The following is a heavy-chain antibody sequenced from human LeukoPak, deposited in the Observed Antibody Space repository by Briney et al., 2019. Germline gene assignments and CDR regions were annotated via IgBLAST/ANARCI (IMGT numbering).Heavy chain of an antibody. J-gene: IGHJ4*02. Sequence: PSETLSLTCAVYGGSFSGYYWSWIRQPPGKGLEWIGEINHSGSTNYNPSLKSRVTISVDTSKNQLSLKLSSVTAADTAVYYCARDSGPRFDYWGQGTLVTVSS. D-gene: IGHD6-19*01. CDR3: ARDSGPRFDY. CDR2: INHSGST. V-gene: IGHV4-34*01. CDR1: GGSFSGYY.